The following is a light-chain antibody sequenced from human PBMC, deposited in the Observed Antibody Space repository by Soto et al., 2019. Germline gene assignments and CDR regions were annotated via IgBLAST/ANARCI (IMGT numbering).Light chain of an antibody. V-gene: IGLV1-40*01. Sequence: QSVLTQPPSVSGAPGQRLTISCTGSSSNIGAGFDVQWYQQLPGTAPKLLIYGNINRPSGVPDRFSGSKSDTSASLAITGLQAEDEADYSCQSYDSSLSDVLFGGGTKLTVL. J-gene: IGLJ2*01. CDR2: GNI. CDR1: SSNIGAGFD. CDR3: QSYDSSLSDVL.